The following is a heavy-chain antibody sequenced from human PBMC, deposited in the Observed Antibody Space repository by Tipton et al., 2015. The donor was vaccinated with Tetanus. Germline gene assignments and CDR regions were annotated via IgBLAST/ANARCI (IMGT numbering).Heavy chain of an antibody. D-gene: IGHD1-26*01. V-gene: IGHV4-39*02. Sequence: LSLTCTVSGGPIISGTPYWGWIRQFPGKGLEWIGNIYYSGTTYYNSPHKSRVTISLDTSKNQLPLKMTSVTAADTAVYYCARDQARGARGWNYFDYWGQGSLVTVSS. CDR2: IYYSGTT. CDR3: ARDQARGARGWNYFDY. J-gene: IGHJ4*02. CDR1: GGPIISGTPY.